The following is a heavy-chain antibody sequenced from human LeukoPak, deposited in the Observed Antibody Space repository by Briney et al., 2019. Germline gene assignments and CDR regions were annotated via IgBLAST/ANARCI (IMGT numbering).Heavy chain of an antibody. CDR1: GGSFSGYY. V-gene: IGHV4-34*01. Sequence: SETLSLTCAVYGGSFSGYYWSWIRQPPGKGLEWIGEINHSGSTIYNPSLKSRVTISVDTSKNQFSLKLSSVTAADTAVYYCARGSTGPQDAFDIWGQGTMVTVSS. CDR3: ARGSTGPQDAFDI. J-gene: IGHJ3*02. CDR2: INHSGST.